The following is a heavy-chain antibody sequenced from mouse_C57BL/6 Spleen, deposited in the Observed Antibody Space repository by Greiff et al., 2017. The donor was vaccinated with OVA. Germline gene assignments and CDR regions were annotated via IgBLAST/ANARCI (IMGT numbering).Heavy chain of an antibody. CDR2: IRSKSNNYAT. D-gene: IGHD2-4*01. CDR1: GFSFNTYA. V-gene: IGHV10-1*01. Sequence: EVQGVESGGGLVQPKGSLKLSCAASGFSFNTYAMNWVRQAPGKGLEWVARIRSKSNNYATYYADSVKDRFTISRDDSESMLYLQMNNLKTEDTAMYYCVREEDYDYDEAWFAYWGQGTLVTVSA. CDR3: VREEDYDYDEAWFAY. J-gene: IGHJ3*01.